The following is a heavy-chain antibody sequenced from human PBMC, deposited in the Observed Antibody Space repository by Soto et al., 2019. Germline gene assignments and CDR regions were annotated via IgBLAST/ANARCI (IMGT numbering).Heavy chain of an antibody. CDR3: ARAIPTYYYDSSGYALAP. Sequence: ASVKVSCKASGYTFTSYAMHWVRQAPGQRLEWMGWINAGNGNTKYSQKFQGRVTITRDTSASTAYMELSSPRSEDTAVYYCARAIPTYYYDSSGYALAPWGQGTLVTVSS. CDR2: INAGNGNT. V-gene: IGHV1-3*01. J-gene: IGHJ5*02. CDR1: GYTFTSYA. D-gene: IGHD3-22*01.